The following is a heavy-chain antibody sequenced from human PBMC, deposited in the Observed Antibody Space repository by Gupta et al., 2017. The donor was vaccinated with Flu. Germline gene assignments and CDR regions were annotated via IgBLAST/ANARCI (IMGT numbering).Heavy chain of an antibody. Sequence: CNWIRQSPGQGLEWIGEINHSGSITYTPPLKSRVSMSVDTSKRQVSLKITSMTAADTAMYFCVGGRAVPNSHYFMDVWGRGTTVTVSS. CDR3: VGGRAVPNSHYFMDV. J-gene: IGHJ6*03. CDR2: INHSGSI. D-gene: IGHD3-10*01. V-gene: IGHV4-34*01.